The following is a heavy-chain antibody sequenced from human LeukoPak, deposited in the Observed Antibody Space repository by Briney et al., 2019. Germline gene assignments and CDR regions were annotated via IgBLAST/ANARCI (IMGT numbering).Heavy chain of an antibody. D-gene: IGHD5-18*01. V-gene: IGHV4-34*01. CDR3: ARGEDTAMGNTFFDY. J-gene: IGHJ4*02. CDR1: GGSFSGYY. CDR2: INHSGST. Sequence: SETLSLTCAVYGGSFSGYYWSWIRQPPGKGLEWIGEINHSGSTNYNPSLKSRVTISVDTSKNQFSLKLSSVTAADTAVYYCARGEDTAMGNTFFDYWGQGTLVTVSS.